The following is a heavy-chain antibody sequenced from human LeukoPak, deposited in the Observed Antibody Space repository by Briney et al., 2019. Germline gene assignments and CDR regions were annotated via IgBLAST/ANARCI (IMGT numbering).Heavy chain of an antibody. CDR2: IYHSGST. CDR1: GGSISSGGYY. D-gene: IGHD3-22*01. V-gene: IGHV4-30-2*01. J-gene: IGHJ5*02. CDR3: ARAPMTYNWFDP. Sequence: SETLSLTCTVSGGSISSGGYYWSWIRQPPGKGLEWIGYIYHSGSTYYNPSLKSRVTISVDRSKNQFSLKLSSVTAADTAVYYCARAPMTYNWFDPWGQGTLVTVSS.